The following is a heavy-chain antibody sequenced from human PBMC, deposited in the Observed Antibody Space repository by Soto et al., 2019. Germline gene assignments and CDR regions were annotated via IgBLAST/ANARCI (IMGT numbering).Heavy chain of an antibody. V-gene: IGHV3-48*01. CDR1: GFTFSSYS. CDR3: ANLGPAAILAKVY. J-gene: IGHJ4*02. CDR2: ISSSSSTI. Sequence: GGSLRLSCAASGFTFSSYSMNWVRQAPGKGLEWVSYISSSSSTIYYADSVKGRFTISRDNAKNSLYLQMNSLRAEDTAVYYCANLGPAAILAKVYWGQGTLVTVSS. D-gene: IGHD2-2*01.